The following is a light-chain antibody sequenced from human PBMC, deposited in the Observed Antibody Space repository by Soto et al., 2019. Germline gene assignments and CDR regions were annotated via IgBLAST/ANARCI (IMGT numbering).Light chain of an antibody. J-gene: IGKJ5*01. V-gene: IGKV3-11*01. Sequence: EVVLTQSPVTLSLSPGGIATLSCRSRQSFRGLLAWYQQKPGQAPRLLIYDAYNRATGIPPRFSGSGSGTDFTLTIGSLEPEDSAVYYCQQRHMWPITFGQGTRLGL. CDR3: QQRHMWPIT. CDR1: QSFRGL. CDR2: DAY.